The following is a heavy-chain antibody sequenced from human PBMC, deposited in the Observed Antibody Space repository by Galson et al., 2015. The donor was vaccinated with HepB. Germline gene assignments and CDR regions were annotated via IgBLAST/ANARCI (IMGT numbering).Heavy chain of an antibody. Sequence: SVKVSCKASGYTFTGYYMHWVRQAPGQGLEWMGWINPNSGGTNYAQKFQGRVTMTRDTSISTAYMELSRLRSDDTAVYYCAREGGYCSSTSCPEYFQHWGQGTLVTV. CDR1: GYTFTGYY. CDR2: INPNSGGT. CDR3: AREGGYCSSTSCPEYFQH. V-gene: IGHV1-2*02. J-gene: IGHJ1*01. D-gene: IGHD2-2*01.